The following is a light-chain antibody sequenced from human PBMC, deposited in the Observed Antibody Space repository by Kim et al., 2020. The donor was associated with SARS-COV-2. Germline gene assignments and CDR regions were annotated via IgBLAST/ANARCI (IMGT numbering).Light chain of an antibody. CDR2: EDN. CDR1: SGFLASDY. J-gene: IGLJ3*02. CDR3: QSFAGSAWV. V-gene: IGLV6-57*03. Sequence: GKTVTISSTRTSGFLASDYVQWYQQRPGSAPTTVIYEDNLRPSGVPDRFSGSIDSSSNTASLTISGLETEDEADYYCQSFAGSAWVFGGGTQLTVL.